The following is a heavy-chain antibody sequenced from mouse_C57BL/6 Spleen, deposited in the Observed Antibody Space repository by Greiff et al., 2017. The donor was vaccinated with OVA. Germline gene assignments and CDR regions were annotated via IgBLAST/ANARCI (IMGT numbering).Heavy chain of an antibody. CDR3: ARWDSSGSYYFDY. Sequence: QVQLQQPGAELVKPGASVKLSCKASGSTFTSYWMQWVKQRPGQGLEWLGELDPADSYTNYNQKFTGKATLSLDTSSSTAYITLSSLTSEDSAVYYCARWDSSGSYYFDYWGQGTTLTVSS. CDR1: GSTFTSYW. J-gene: IGHJ2*01. V-gene: IGHV1-50*01. D-gene: IGHD3-2*02. CDR2: LDPADSYT.